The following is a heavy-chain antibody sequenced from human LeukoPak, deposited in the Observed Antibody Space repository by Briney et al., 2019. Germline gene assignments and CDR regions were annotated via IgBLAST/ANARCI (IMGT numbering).Heavy chain of an antibody. CDR3: AKDLFDCGSSSCYGTGYYYGLDV. J-gene: IGHJ6*02. CDR2: ISGRGVTT. Sequence: GGSLRLSCAASGFTFSTYAMSWVRQAPGKGLEWVSAISGRGVTTYYADSVKGRFTVSRDNSKNTLYLQMNSLRAEDTALYYCAKDLFDCGSSSCYGTGYYYGLDVWGQGTTVTVSS. V-gene: IGHV3-23*01. CDR1: GFTFSTYA. D-gene: IGHD2-2*01.